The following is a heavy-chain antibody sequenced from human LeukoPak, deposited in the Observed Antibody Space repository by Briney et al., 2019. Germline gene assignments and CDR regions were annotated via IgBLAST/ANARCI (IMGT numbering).Heavy chain of an antibody. CDR2: IIPIFGTA. CDR3: ARVPSYYDILTGYD. D-gene: IGHD3-9*01. CDR1: GGTFSSYA. J-gene: IGHJ4*02. Sequence: GSSVKVSCKASGGTFSSYAISWVRQAPGQGLEWMGGIIPIFGTADYAQKFQGRVTITADESTSTAYMELSSLRSEDTAVYYCARVPSYYDILTGYDWGQGTLVTVSS. V-gene: IGHV1-69*01.